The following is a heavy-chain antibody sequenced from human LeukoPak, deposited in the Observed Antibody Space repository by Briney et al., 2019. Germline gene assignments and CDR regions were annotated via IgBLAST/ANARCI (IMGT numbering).Heavy chain of an antibody. CDR2: IKQDGSEK. Sequence: PGGSLRLSCAASGFTFSSYWMSWVRQAPGKGLEWVANIKQDGSEKYYVDSVKGRFTISRDNAKNSLYLQMNSLRAEDTAVYYCAGDEYSSSYLPLDYWGQGTLVTVSS. D-gene: IGHD6-6*01. J-gene: IGHJ4*02. CDR1: GFTFSSYW. CDR3: AGDEYSSSYLPLDY. V-gene: IGHV3-7*01.